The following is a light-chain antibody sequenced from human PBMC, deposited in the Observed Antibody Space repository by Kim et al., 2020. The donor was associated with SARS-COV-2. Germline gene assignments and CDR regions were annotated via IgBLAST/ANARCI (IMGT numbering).Light chain of an antibody. CDR2: GAS. V-gene: IGKV3-20*01. CDR1: QSVTSNY. CDR3: QQSATSRT. J-gene: IGKJ1*01. Sequence: LSPGERATLSCRASQSVTSNYVAWYQQKPGQAPRVLIYGASNRATGIPDRFSGSGSGTDFTLTISRLEPEDFAVYYCQQSATSRTFGQGTKVDIK.